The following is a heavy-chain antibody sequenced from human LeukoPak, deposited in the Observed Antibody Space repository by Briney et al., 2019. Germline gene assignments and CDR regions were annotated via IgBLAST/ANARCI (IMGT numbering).Heavy chain of an antibody. CDR3: LISATARWGLDY. D-gene: IGHD6-6*01. J-gene: IGHJ4*02. CDR1: GFTFSNYW. V-gene: IGHV3-7*01. Sequence: PGGSLRLSCAASGFTFSNYWMSWVRQAPGKGLEGVANIKQDESEKYYVDSVKGGFTISRDNAINSLYLQMNSLRAEDTAVYYCLISATARWGLDYWGQGTLVTVSS. CDR2: IKQDESEK.